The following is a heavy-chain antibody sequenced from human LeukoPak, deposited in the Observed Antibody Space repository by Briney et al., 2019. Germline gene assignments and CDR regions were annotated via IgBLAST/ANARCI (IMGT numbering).Heavy chain of an antibody. CDR3: AKGGRDGYNLLWPEY. CDR2: ISGSGDST. D-gene: IGHD5-24*01. Sequence: GGSLRLSCAASGVTFSSYAMSCVRQAPGKGLEWVSAISGSGDSTYYADSVKGRFTISTDNSKNTLYLQMNSLRAEDTAVYYCAKGGRDGYNLLWPEYWGQGNLVTVSS. J-gene: IGHJ4*02. V-gene: IGHV3-23*01. CDR1: GVTFSSYA.